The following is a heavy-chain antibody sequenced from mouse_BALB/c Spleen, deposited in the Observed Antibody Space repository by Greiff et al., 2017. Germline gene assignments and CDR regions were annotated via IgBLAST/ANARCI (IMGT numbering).Heavy chain of an antibody. CDR3: ARRGFAY. CDR1: GYAFTNYL. V-gene: IGHV1-54*01. Sequence: QVQLQQSGAELVRPGTSVKVSCKASGYAFTNYLIEWVKQRPGQGLEWIGVINPGSGGTNYNEKFKGKATLTADKSSSTAYMQLSSLTSDDSAVYICARRGFAYWGQGTLVTVSA. J-gene: IGHJ3*01. CDR2: INPGSGGT.